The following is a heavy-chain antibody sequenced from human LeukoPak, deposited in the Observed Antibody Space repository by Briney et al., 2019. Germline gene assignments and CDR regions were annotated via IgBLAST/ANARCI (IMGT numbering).Heavy chain of an antibody. V-gene: IGHV3-21*01. Sequence: GGSLRLSCAASGFTFNSYSMNWVRQAPGKGLEWVSSISSSSSYIYYADSVKGRFTISRDNAKSSLYLEMNSLRAEDTAVYYCARAVAGAFDYWGQGTLVAVSS. CDR3: ARAVAGAFDY. J-gene: IGHJ4*02. CDR1: GFTFNSYS. CDR2: ISSSSSYI. D-gene: IGHD6-19*01.